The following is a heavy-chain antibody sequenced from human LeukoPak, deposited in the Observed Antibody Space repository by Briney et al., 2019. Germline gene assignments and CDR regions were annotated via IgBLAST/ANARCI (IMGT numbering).Heavy chain of an antibody. CDR1: GFTFSNYA. D-gene: IGHD3-9*01. Sequence: GSLRLSCAASGFTFSNYAMSWVRQAPGKGLQWVSAITGSGGNTYYADSVKGRFTISRDNSKNTLYLQMNSLRDEDTAVYYCAKWGDFDVLTGYYVPDFWGQGTLVTVSS. CDR2: ITGSGGNT. V-gene: IGHV3-23*01. CDR3: AKWGDFDVLTGYYVPDF. J-gene: IGHJ4*02.